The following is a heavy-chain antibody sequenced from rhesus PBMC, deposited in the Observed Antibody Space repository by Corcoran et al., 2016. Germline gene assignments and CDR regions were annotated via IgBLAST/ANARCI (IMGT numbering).Heavy chain of an antibody. V-gene: IGHV3S4*01. CDR1: GFPFSRFD. J-gene: IGHJ4*01. CDR3: TSMAY. D-gene: IGHD4-17*01. CDR2: ISNTGKTI. Sequence: EVQLVESGGGLVQPGGSLRLSCAASGFPFSRFDMGWVRQALGKGLGWVSSISNTGKTIYYADSVKGRFTISRDNAKNSLSLQMNSLKTEDTAVYYCTSMAYWGQGVLVTVSS.